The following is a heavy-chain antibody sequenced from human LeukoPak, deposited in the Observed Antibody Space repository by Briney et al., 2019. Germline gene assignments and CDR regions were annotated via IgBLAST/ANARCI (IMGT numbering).Heavy chain of an antibody. CDR2: ISGSGGST. V-gene: IGHV3-23*01. Sequence: GGSLRLSCAASGFTFSSYAMSWVRQTPGKGLEWVSAISGSGGSTYYADSVKGRFTISRGNSKNTLFLQMNSLRAEDTAPYYCAKSVAIYFYYGLDVWGQGTTVAVSS. J-gene: IGHJ6*02. CDR1: GFTFSSYA. CDR3: AKSVAIYFYYGLDV. D-gene: IGHD3-3*01.